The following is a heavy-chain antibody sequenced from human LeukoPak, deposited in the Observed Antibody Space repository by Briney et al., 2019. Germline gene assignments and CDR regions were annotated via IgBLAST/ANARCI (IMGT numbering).Heavy chain of an antibody. J-gene: IGHJ4*02. D-gene: IGHD3-10*01. CDR1: GSSIGTYS. Sequence: SETLSLTCTVSGSSIGTYSWSWIRQPPGKGLEWIGYIYYSGSTNYNPSLKSRVTISVDTSKNQFSLKLSSVTAADTAVYYCASLYGSGSYTLWFFDYWGQGTLVTVSS. CDR2: IYYSGST. V-gene: IGHV4-59*01. CDR3: ASLYGSGSYTLWFFDY.